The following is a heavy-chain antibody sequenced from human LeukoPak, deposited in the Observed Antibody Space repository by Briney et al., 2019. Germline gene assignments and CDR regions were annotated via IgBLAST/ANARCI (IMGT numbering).Heavy chain of an antibody. CDR2: ISSRSRTI. J-gene: IGHJ4*02. Sequence: GGSLRLSCAACGFTFSDYYMSWIRQAPGKGLEWVSYISSRSRTIYYADSVKGRFTISRDNAKNSLYLQMNSLRAEDTAVYYCARDTYYYDSSGYYLMGGFDYWGQGTLVTVSP. CDR1: GFTFSDYY. D-gene: IGHD3-22*01. CDR3: ARDTYYYDSSGYYLMGGFDY. V-gene: IGHV3-11*04.